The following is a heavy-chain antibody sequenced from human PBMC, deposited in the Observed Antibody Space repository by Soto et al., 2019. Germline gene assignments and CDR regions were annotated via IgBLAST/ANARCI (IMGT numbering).Heavy chain of an antibody. CDR3: ARTGRTDRHYYYYGMDV. J-gene: IGHJ6*02. CDR2: IWYDGSNK. V-gene: IGHV3-33*01. CDR1: GFTFSSYG. D-gene: IGHD1-1*01. Sequence: QVQLVESGGGVVQPGRSLRLSCAASGFTFSSYGMHWVRQAPGKGLEWVAVIWYDGSNKYYADSVKGRVTISRDNSKNTLYLQMNSLRAEDTAVYYCARTGRTDRHYYYYGMDVWGQGTTVTVSS.